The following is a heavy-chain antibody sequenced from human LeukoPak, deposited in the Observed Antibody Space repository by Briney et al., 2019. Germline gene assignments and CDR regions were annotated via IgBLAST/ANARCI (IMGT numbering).Heavy chain of an antibody. D-gene: IGHD4-17*01. V-gene: IGHV3-48*03. CDR3: ARGGYGDYYYYGMDV. J-gene: IGHJ6*02. CDR2: ISSSGSTI. Sequence: TXSSYEMNWVRQARGKGLEWVSYISSSGSTIYYADSVKGRFTISRDNAKNSLYLQMNSLRAEDTAVYYCARGGYGDYYYYGMDVWGQGTTVTVXS. CDR1: TXSSYE.